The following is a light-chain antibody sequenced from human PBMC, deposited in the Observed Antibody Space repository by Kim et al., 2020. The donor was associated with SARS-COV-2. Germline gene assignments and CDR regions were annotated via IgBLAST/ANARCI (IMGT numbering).Light chain of an antibody. Sequence: EIVLTQSPGTLSLSPGERATLSCRASQSVSSSYLAWYQQKPGQAPRLLIYGASSMATGIPDRFSGSGSGTDFTLTISRLEPEDFAVYYCQQNGSSPPTFGQGTKVDIK. V-gene: IGKV3-20*01. CDR3: QQNGSSPPT. CDR1: QSVSSSY. CDR2: GAS. J-gene: IGKJ1*01.